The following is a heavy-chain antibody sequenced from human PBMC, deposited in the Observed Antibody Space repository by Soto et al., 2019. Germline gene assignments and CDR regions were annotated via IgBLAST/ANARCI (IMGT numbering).Heavy chain of an antibody. Sequence: QVQLVQSGAEVKKPGSSVKVSCKASGGTFSSYTISWVRQAPGQGLEWMGKIIPILGTANYAQKFQGRVTITADKSTSTAYMEMSSLRSEDTAVYYCAGDFHYDLSGEANHWGQGTLVTVSS. CDR2: IIPILGTA. V-gene: IGHV1-69*08. CDR3: AGDFHYDLSGEANH. CDR1: GGTFSSYT. D-gene: IGHD3-10*02. J-gene: IGHJ5*02.